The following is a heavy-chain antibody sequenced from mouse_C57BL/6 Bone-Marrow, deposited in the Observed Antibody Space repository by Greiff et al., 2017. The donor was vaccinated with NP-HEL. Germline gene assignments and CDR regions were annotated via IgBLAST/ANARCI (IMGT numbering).Heavy chain of an antibody. V-gene: IGHV1-63*01. D-gene: IGHD1-1*01. CDR2: IYPGGGYT. CDR3: ARSYYYGSSWYFDV. Sequence: QVQLQQSGAELVRPGTSVKMSCKASGYTFTNYWIGWAKQRPGHGLEWIGDIYPGGGYTNYNQKFKGKATLTVDQSSSTAYMQLNSLTSEDSAVYYCARSYYYGSSWYFDVWGTGTTVTVSS. J-gene: IGHJ1*03. CDR1: GYTFTNYW.